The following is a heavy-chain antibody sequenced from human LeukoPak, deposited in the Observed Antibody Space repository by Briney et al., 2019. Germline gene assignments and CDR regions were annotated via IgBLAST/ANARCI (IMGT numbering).Heavy chain of an antibody. Sequence: SQTLSLTCTVSGGSISSGDYYWSWIRQPPGKGLEWIGYIYYSGSTYYDLSLKSRVTISVDTSKNQFSLKLSSVTAADTAVYYCARFARSYSSSWYAYDYWGQGTLVTVSS. CDR1: GGSISSGDYY. J-gene: IGHJ4*02. V-gene: IGHV4-30-4*08. CDR3: ARFARSYSSSWYAYDY. CDR2: IYYSGST. D-gene: IGHD6-13*01.